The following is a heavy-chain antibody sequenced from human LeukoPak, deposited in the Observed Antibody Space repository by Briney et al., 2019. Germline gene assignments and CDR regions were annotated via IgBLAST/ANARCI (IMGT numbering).Heavy chain of an antibody. CDR3: AKDDRKYCSSTSCLDSFDP. V-gene: IGHV3-23*01. CDR2: ISGSGGST. D-gene: IGHD2-2*01. CDR1: GFTFSSYW. J-gene: IGHJ5*02. Sequence: GGSLRLSXAASGFTFSSYWMSWVRQAPGKGLEWVSAISGSGGSTYYADSVKGRFTISRDNSKNTLHLQMNSLIAEDTAVYYCAKDDRKYCSSTSCLDSFDPWGQGTLVTVSS.